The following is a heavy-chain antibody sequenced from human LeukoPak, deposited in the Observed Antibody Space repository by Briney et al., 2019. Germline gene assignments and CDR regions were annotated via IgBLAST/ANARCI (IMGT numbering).Heavy chain of an antibody. D-gene: IGHD2-2*03. Sequence: PGRSLRLSCAASGFTFSSYGMHWVRQAPGKGLEWVAVIWYDGSNKYYADSVKGRFTISRDKSKNTLYLQMNSLRAEDTAVYYCARDMGIVVVPAAIDYYYGMDVWGQGTTVTVSS. CDR2: IWYDGSNK. CDR1: GFTFSSYG. V-gene: IGHV3-33*01. J-gene: IGHJ6*02. CDR3: ARDMGIVVVPAAIDYYYGMDV.